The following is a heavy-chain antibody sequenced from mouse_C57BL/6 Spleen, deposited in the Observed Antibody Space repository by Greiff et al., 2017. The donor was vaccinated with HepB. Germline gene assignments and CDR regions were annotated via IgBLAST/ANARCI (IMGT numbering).Heavy chain of an antibody. D-gene: IGHD3-3*01. CDR1: GFTFSDYG. CDR2: ISSGSSTI. V-gene: IGHV5-17*01. CDR3: ARGDPFAY. Sequence: EVKVEESGGGLVKPGGSLKLSCAASGFTFSDYGMHWVRQAPEKGLEWVAYISSGSSTIYYADTVKGRFTISRDNAKNTLFLQMTSLRSEDTAMYYCARGDPFAYCGQGTLVTVSA. J-gene: IGHJ3*01.